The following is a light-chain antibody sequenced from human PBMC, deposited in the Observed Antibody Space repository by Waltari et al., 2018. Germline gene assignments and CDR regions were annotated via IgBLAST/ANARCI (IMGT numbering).Light chain of an antibody. CDR1: QSVSSY. J-gene: IGKJ1*01. V-gene: IGKV3-11*01. CDR2: DAS. CDR3: QHRGT. Sequence: IVLTQSPATLSLSPGERATLSCRASQSVSSYLAWYQQKPGQAPRHLIYDASNKATGNPARLRGRGSEKEFTLTISSLEPEDFAVYYRQHRGTFGQETRVENK.